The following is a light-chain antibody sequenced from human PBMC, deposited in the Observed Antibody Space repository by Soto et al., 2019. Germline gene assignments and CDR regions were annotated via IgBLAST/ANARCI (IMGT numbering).Light chain of an antibody. V-gene: IGKV3-15*01. CDR2: GAS. CDR3: KQYKEWPPFT. J-gene: IGKJ5*01. CDR1: QSVSIN. Sequence: TVLTQSPGTLSVSPGERASLSCRASQSVSINLAWYQQKPGQAPRLLIYGASTRATGIPARFSGSGSGTEFTLSISSLQSEDFADYYCKQYKEWPPFTFGQGTRLEIK.